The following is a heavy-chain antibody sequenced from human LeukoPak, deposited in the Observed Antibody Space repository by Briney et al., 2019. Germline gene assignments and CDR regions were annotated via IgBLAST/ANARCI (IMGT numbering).Heavy chain of an antibody. Sequence: ASVKVSCKASGYTFTSYGISWVRQAPGQGLEWMGCISAYNGNTNYAQKLQGRVTMTTDTSTSTAYMELRSLRSDDTAVYYCARDFTPGYSSGWYERSAVFRMSYWGQGTLVTVSS. D-gene: IGHD6-19*01. CDR2: ISAYNGNT. CDR3: ARDFTPGYSSGWYERSAVFRMSY. J-gene: IGHJ4*02. V-gene: IGHV1-18*01. CDR1: GYTFTSYG.